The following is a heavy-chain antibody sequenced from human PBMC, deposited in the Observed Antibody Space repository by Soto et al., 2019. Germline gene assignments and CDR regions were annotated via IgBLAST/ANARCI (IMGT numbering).Heavy chain of an antibody. CDR1: GYTFTNYG. J-gene: IGHJ5*02. Sequence: ASVKVSCKASGYTFTNYGISWVRQAPGQRLEWLVLFNVYNGNTKYAQKVQGRVTITTDTSTSTAYMELRSLISDDTAVFYCARGVGSGSYYNQYNWFDPWGQGTLVTVSS. D-gene: IGHD3-10*01. CDR3: ARGVGSGSYYNQYNWFDP. CDR2: FNVYNGNT. V-gene: IGHV1-18*01.